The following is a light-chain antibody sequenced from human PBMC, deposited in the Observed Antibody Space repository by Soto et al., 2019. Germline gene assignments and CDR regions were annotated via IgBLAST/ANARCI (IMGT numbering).Light chain of an antibody. CDR1: QTISSW. Sequence: DIQMTQSPSTLSASVGDRVTITCRASQTISSWLAWYQQKPGMAPKLLIYKASTLQSGVPSRFRGSGYGTEFTLTISSLQPDDFASYYCQQYSRCSAFGQGTKVELK. CDR2: KAS. J-gene: IGKJ1*01. CDR3: QQYSRCSA. V-gene: IGKV1-5*03.